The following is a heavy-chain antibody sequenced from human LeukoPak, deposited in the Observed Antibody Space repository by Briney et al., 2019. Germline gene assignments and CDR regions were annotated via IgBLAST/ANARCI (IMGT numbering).Heavy chain of an antibody. Sequence: PGGSLRLSCAASGNYWMHWVRQAPGKGLVWVSHINSDGSWTSYADSVKGRFTISKDNAKNTVYLQMNNLRVEDTAVYYCARLGLEVGGPNWFDPWGQGTLVTVSS. CDR1: GNYW. CDR2: INSDGSWT. D-gene: IGHD1-1*01. J-gene: IGHJ5*02. V-gene: IGHV3-74*01. CDR3: ARLGLEVGGPNWFDP.